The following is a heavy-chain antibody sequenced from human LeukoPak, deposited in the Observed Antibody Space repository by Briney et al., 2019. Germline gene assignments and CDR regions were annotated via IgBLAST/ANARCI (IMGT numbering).Heavy chain of an antibody. CDR2: ITGGSTTK. CDR1: GFTFSYYE. Sequence: GGSLRLSCAASGFTFSYYEMIWVRQAPGKGLEWVSYITGGSTTKNYADSVKGRFTISRDNAKNSLYLQMNSLRAEDTAINYCARDGDIAVATAPYYFDYWGQGILVTVSS. J-gene: IGHJ4*02. D-gene: IGHD6-19*01. V-gene: IGHV3-48*03. CDR3: ARDGDIAVATAPYYFDY.